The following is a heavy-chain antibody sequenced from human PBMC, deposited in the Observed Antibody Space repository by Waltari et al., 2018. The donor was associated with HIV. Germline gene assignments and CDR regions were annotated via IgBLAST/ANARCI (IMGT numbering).Heavy chain of an antibody. Sequence: QLQLQESGPGLVKPSETLSLTCTVSGGSISSSSYYWGWIRQPPGQGLEWIGSISYSGTTYYNPSLKSRVTISVDTSKNQFSLKLSSVTAADTAVYYCARQTTPPTTLIDYWGQGTLVTVST. D-gene: IGHD1-26*01. CDR1: GGSISSSSYY. CDR3: ARQTTPPTTLIDY. J-gene: IGHJ4*02. V-gene: IGHV4-39*01. CDR2: ISYSGTT.